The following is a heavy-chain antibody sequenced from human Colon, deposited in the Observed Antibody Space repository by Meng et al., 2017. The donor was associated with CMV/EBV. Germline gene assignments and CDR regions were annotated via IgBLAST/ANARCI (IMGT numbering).Heavy chain of an antibody. Sequence: ASVKVSCKASGYTFNKHGINWVRQAPGQGLEWMGWINLWNGNIEYAQKFQGRITLTTDTSTSTAYMELRSLRSDDTAVYYCATSAMVRGLPQEETDYYYGMDVWGQGTTVTVSS. CDR2: INLWNGNI. J-gene: IGHJ6*02. D-gene: IGHD3-10*01. CDR1: GYTFNKHG. CDR3: ATSAMVRGLPQEETDYYYGMDV. V-gene: IGHV1-18*01.